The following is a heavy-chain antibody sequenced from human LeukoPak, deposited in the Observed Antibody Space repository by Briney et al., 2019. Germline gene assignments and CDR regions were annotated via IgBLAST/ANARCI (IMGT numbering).Heavy chain of an antibody. CDR1: GGSFSGYY. Sequence: SETLSLTCAVYGGSFSGYYWSWIRQPPGKGLEWIGEINHSGSTNYNPSLKSRVTISVGASKNQFSLKLSSVTAADTAVYYCARGPSPDYWGQGTLGTVSS. J-gene: IGHJ4*02. V-gene: IGHV4-34*01. CDR3: ARGPSPDY. CDR2: INHSGST.